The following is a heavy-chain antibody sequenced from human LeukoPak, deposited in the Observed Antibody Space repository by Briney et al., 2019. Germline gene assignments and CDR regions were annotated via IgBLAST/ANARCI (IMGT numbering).Heavy chain of an antibody. V-gene: IGHV4-4*07. CDR2: IYTSGST. CDR1: GGSISSYY. CDR3: ARGLRFLEWLSWFDP. D-gene: IGHD3-3*01. Sequence: SETLSLTCTVSGGSISSYYWSWIRQPAGKGLEWTGRIYTSGSTNYNPSLKSRVTMSVDTSKNQFSLKLSSVTAADTAVYYCARGLRFLEWLSWFDPWGQGTLVTVSS. J-gene: IGHJ5*02.